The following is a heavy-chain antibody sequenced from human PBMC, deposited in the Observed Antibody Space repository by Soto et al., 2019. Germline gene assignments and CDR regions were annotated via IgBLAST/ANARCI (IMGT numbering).Heavy chain of an antibody. CDR1: GYDFNTNW. V-gene: IGHV5-51*01. CDR2: MYPGDSDT. CDR3: PRLPRDCNKTSCYYADH. J-gene: IGHJ4*01. D-gene: IGHD2-2*01. Sequence: GESGKISCXGSGYDFNTNWFGWVRQLPGKGLEWVGIMYPGDSDTRYNPSLQGHVTLSADVTVSTAFLQWRSLKTSDTGMYFCPRLPRDCNKTSCYYADHWGHGTQVTVPS.